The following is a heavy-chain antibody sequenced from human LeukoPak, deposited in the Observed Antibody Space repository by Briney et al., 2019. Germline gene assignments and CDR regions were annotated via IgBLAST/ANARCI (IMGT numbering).Heavy chain of an antibody. CDR2: IYSGVST. V-gene: IGHV3-53*01. CDR3: ARDRPGYYFDY. D-gene: IGHD7-27*01. J-gene: IGHJ4*02. Sequence: GGSLRPSCAPSGFTPTSNYMSWVRHAPGEGLEWVSVIYSGVSTYYADSVKGRFTISRDNSKNTLYLQMNSLRAEDTDVYYCARDRPGYYFDYWGKGTMVTVSS. CDR1: GFTPTSNY.